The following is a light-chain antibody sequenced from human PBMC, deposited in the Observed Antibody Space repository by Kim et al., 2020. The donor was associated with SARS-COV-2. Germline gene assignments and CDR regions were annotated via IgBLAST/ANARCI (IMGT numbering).Light chain of an antibody. CDR2: GAS. CDR3: QQYGSSLFT. Sequence: EIVLTQSPGTLSLSPGERATLSCRASQSVGGNYLAWYQQKPSQAPRLLIYGASSRATGVPDRFSGSGSGTDFTLTISRLEPEDLAVYYCQQYGSSLFTFGPGTKVDIK. V-gene: IGKV3-20*01. J-gene: IGKJ3*01. CDR1: QSVGGNY.